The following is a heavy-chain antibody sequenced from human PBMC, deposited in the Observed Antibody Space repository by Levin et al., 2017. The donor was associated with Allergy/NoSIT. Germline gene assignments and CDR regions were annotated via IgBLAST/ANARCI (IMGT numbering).Heavy chain of an antibody. D-gene: IGHD1-1*01. CDR3: AKGIGTA. CDR2: MNEDGSGK. Sequence: GGSLRLSCVASGSTFSSDWMSWVRQAPGKGLEWVANMNEDGSGKYYADSVKGRFVISRDNGKNSLFLQMNTLRVEDTAVYYCAKGIGTAWGQGTLVTVPS. V-gene: IGHV3-7*01. CDR1: GSTFSSDW. J-gene: IGHJ5*02.